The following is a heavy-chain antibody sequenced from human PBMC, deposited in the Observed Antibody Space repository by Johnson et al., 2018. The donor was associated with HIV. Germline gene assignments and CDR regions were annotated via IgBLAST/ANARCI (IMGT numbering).Heavy chain of an antibody. Sequence: QVQLVESGGGVVQPGRSLRLSCAASGFTFSSYAMHWVRQAPGKGLECVAVIWYDGSNKYYAESVKGRFTISRDNAKNSLYLQMNSLRAEDTALYYCAREPLGMGSDYYRRTAAHAFDIWGQGTMVTVSS. CDR1: GFTFSSYA. CDR3: AREPLGMGSDYYRRTAAHAFDI. V-gene: IGHV3-30*04. D-gene: IGHD3-22*01. CDR2: IWYDGSNK. J-gene: IGHJ3*02.